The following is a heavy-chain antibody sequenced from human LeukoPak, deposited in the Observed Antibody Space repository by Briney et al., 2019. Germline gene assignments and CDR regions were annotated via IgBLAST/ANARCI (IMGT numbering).Heavy chain of an antibody. V-gene: IGHV4-34*01. J-gene: IGHJ1*01. D-gene: IGHD6-6*01. CDR3: ARGGGRYYSSSYEYFQH. CDR2: INHSGST. Sequence: PSETLSLTCAVYGGSFSGYYWSWIRQPPGKGLEWIGEINHSGSTNYNPSLKSRVTISVDTSKNQFSLKLSSVTAADTAVYYCARGGGRYYSSSYEYFQHWGQGTLVTVSS. CDR1: GGSFSGYY.